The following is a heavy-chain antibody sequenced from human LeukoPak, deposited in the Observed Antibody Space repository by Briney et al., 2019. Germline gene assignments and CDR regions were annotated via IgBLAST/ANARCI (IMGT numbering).Heavy chain of an antibody. CDR3: ARRPETGYFPWWFDP. Sequence: SETLSLTCTVSGGSISGYYWSWIRQPPGKGLEWIGEINHSGSTNYNPSLKSRVTISVDTSKNQFSLKLSSVTAADTAVYHCARRPETGYFPWWFDPWGQGTLVTVSS. CDR1: GGSISGYY. J-gene: IGHJ5*02. D-gene: IGHD3-9*01. V-gene: IGHV4-34*01. CDR2: INHSGST.